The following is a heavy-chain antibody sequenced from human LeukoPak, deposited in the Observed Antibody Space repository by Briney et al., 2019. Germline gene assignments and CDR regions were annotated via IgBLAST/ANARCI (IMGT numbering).Heavy chain of an antibody. V-gene: IGHV3-23*01. CDR3: ARYSSSRWYSFADY. Sequence: GGSLRLSCAASGFTFSSYAMSWVRQAPGKGLEWVSAISGSGGSTYYADSVKGRFTISRDNSKNTLCLQMNSLRAEDTAVYYWARYSSSRWYSFADYWGQGTLVTVSS. CDR2: ISGSGGST. J-gene: IGHJ4*02. D-gene: IGHD6-13*01. CDR1: GFTFSSYA.